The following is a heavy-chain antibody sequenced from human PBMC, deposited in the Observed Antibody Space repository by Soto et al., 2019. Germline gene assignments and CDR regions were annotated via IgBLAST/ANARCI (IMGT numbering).Heavy chain of an antibody. Sequence: SVKGSCKAAGGTFSSYAIIWVRQAPGQGLEWMGGIIPIFGTANYAQKFQGRVTITADESTSTAYMELSSLRSEDTAVYYCAREVYGGNFDYWGQGTLVTVS. CDR2: IIPIFGTA. V-gene: IGHV1-69*13. CDR3: AREVYGGNFDY. CDR1: GGTFSSYA. D-gene: IGHD4-17*01. J-gene: IGHJ4*02.